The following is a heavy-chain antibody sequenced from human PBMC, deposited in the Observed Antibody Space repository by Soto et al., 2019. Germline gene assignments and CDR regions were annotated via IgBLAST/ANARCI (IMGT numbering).Heavy chain of an antibody. D-gene: IGHD3-9*01. CDR1: GGSISSSSYY. CDR3: ATESRTVLRYFDWLLYPDY. V-gene: IGHV4-39*01. CDR2: IYYSGST. Sequence: PSETLSLTCTVSGGSISSSSYYWGWIRQPPGKGLEWIGSIYYSGSTYYNPSLKSRVTISVDTSKNQFSLKLSSVTAADTAVYYCATESRTVLRYFDWLLYPDYWGQGTLVTVSS. J-gene: IGHJ4*02.